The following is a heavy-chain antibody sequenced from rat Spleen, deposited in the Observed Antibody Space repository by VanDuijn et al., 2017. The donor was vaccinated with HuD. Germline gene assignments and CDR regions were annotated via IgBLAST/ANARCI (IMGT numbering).Heavy chain of an antibody. D-gene: IGHD1-4*01. CDR1: GFTFSDYG. CDR3: AKVGGGYNSQCFDY. V-gene: IGHV5-29*01. J-gene: IGHJ2*01. CDR2: ITNAGGST. Sequence: EVQVVESGGGLVQPKGSLKLSCAASGFTFSDYGMAWIRQAPGKGLEWVASITNAGGSTYYRDSVKGRFTVSRDNAKSALYLQMNSLRSEDTATYYCAKVGGGYNSQCFDYWGQGVMVTVSS.